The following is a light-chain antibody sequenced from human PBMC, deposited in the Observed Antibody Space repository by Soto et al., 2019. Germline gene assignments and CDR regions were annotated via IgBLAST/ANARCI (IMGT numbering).Light chain of an antibody. Sequence: ILMTQSPATLSVSPGERATLSCRASQSVSSNLAWYQQKPGQAPRLLIYGASTRATGIPARFSGSGSGTDFTLTISSLQPEDFATYYCQQSYSTRWTFGQGTKVDIK. CDR2: GAS. J-gene: IGKJ1*01. CDR1: QSVSSN. V-gene: IGKV3-15*01. CDR3: QQSYSTRWT.